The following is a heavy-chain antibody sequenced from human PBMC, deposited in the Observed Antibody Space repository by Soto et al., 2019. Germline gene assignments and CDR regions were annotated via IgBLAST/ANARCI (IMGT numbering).Heavy chain of an antibody. D-gene: IGHD3-16*01. CDR2: INQDGSEK. CDR1: GFIFSSYW. Sequence: GGSLRLSCAASGFIFSSYWMSWVRQAPGKGLEWVANINQDGSEKYYVDSVKGRFIISRDNAENSLYLQMNSLRAEDTTIYYCARDRVEPGLYLDPWGQGTLVTVSS. V-gene: IGHV3-7*01. J-gene: IGHJ5*02. CDR3: ARDRVEPGLYLDP.